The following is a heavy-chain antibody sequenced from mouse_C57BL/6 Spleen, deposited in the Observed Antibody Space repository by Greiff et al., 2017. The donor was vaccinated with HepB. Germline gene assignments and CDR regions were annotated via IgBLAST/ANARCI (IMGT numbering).Heavy chain of an antibody. J-gene: IGHJ2*01. CDR3: ARSDLFYYGSMGDY. CDR1: GYAFSSSW. Sequence: QVQLKESGPELVKPGASVKISCKASGYAFSSSWMNWVKQRPGKGLEWIGRIYPGDGDTNYNGKFKGKATLTADKSSSTAYMHLSSLTSEDSAVYFCARSDLFYYGSMGDYWGQGTTLTVSS. D-gene: IGHD1-1*01. CDR2: IYPGDGDT. V-gene: IGHV1-82*01.